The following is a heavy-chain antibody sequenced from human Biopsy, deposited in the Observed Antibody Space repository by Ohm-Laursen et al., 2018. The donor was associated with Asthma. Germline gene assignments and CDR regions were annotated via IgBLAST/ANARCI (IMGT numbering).Heavy chain of an antibody. Sequence: SLRLSCAASGFVFSQCGIHWVRQAPGKGLEWVAVISYDGSTKYSADSVKGRFIVSRDISKNILSLQMNSLRPEDTAVYYCARDVVWFREVGGMDVWGQGTTVTVSS. V-gene: IGHV3-30*03. J-gene: IGHJ6*02. CDR3: ARDVVWFREVGGMDV. CDR1: GFVFSQCG. CDR2: ISYDGSTK. D-gene: IGHD3-10*01.